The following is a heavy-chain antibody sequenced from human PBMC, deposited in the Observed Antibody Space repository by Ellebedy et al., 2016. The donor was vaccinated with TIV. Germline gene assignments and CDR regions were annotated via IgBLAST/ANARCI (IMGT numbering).Heavy chain of an antibody. Sequence: PGGSLRLSCAASGFTFSNYWMSWVRQAPGKGLEWVANIKQDGSEKWYVDSVKGRITISRDNAKNSLYLQMSSLRAEDTAVYYCARDQGWAYPGSTRFDYWGQGTLVTVSS. CDR3: ARDQGWAYPGSTRFDY. CDR2: IKQDGSEK. CDR1: GFTFSNYW. D-gene: IGHD3-10*01. J-gene: IGHJ4*03. V-gene: IGHV3-7*01.